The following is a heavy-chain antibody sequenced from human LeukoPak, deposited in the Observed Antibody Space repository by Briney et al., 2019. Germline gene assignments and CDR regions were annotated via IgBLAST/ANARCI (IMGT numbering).Heavy chain of an antibody. CDR3: ARLDYAGNPFDN. CDR1: GYSFTSYW. V-gene: IGHV5-51*01. J-gene: IGHJ4*02. D-gene: IGHD4-23*01. Sequence: KVGESLKISCKGSGYSFTSYWIGWVRQMPGKGLEWMGIIYPGDSDTRYSPSFQGLVTLSVDKSITTAYLQWSSLKASDTAIYYCARLDYAGNPFDNWGPGTLVTVSS. CDR2: IYPGDSDT.